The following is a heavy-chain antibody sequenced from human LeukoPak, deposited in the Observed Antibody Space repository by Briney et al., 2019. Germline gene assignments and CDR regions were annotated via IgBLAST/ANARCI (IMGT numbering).Heavy chain of an antibody. CDR2: ISTYDDNI. J-gene: IGHJ5*02. V-gene: IGHV1-18*01. CDR1: GYTFTTYS. D-gene: IGHD2-8*01. CDR3: ARVLRGVLPWFDP. Sequence: ASVTVSFKASGYTFTTYSPSWVRQPPGPGLEWLGWISTYDDNIKYAQSLQGRLTLTIDTSTSTAYMELRSLTSDDTAVYYCARVLRGVLPWFDPWGQGTLVTVSS.